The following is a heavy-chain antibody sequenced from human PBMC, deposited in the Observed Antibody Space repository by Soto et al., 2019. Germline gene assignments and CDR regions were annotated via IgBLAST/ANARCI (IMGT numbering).Heavy chain of an antibody. CDR3: ARGHPKPSGWYYYFDY. J-gene: IGHJ4*02. D-gene: IGHD6-19*01. V-gene: IGHV4-34*01. Sequence: QVQLQQWGAGLLKPSETLSLTCAVYGGSFSGYYWSWIRQPPGKGLEWIGEINHSGSTNYNPSLKSRVTISVDTSKNQFSLKLSSVTAADTAVCYCARGHPKPSGWYYYFDYWGQGTLVTVSS. CDR2: INHSGST. CDR1: GGSFSGYY.